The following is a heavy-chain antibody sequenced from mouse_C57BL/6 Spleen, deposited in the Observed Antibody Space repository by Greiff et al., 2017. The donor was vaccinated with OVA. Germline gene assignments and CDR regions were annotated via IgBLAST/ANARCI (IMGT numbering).Heavy chain of an antibody. CDR2: IDPSDSYT. J-gene: IGHJ1*03. D-gene: IGHD1-1*01. Sequence: QVQLQQPGAELVKPGASVKLSCKASGYTFTSYWMQWVKQRPGQGLEWIGEIDPSDSYTHYNQKFKGKATLTVDTSYSTAYMQLSSLTSEDSAVYYCARGITTVVATRYFDVWGTGTTVTVSS. CDR3: ARGITTVVATRYFDV. CDR1: GYTFTSYW. V-gene: IGHV1-50*01.